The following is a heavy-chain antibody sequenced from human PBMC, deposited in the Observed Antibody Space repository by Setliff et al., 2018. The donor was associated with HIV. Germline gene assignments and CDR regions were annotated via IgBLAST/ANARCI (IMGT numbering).Heavy chain of an antibody. D-gene: IGHD3-22*01. J-gene: IGHJ4*02. CDR2: IYTSGST. CDR1: GGSISSNSYY. CDR3: ARERDFFYDNSGYSFDY. Sequence: SETLSLTCTVSGGSISSNSYYWSWIRQPAGKGLEWIVHIYTSGSTNYNPSLKSRATISVDTSKNQFSLNLRSVTAADTAVYYCARERDFFYDNSGYSFDYWGQGTLVTVSS. V-gene: IGHV4-61*09.